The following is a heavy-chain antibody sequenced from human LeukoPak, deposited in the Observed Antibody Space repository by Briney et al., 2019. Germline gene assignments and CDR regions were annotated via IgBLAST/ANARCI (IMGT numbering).Heavy chain of an antibody. CDR2: ISSEGSKK. V-gene: IGHV3-30-3*01. J-gene: IGHJ4*02. Sequence: GGSLRLSCAASGFTFSSYEMNWVRQAPGKGLEWVAVISSEGSKKFYADSVKGRFTISRDNSKNTVYLQMNSLGAEDTAVYYCAREPHYYDSSGYYTPYTDYWGQGTLVTVSS. CDR3: AREPHYYDSSGYYTPYTDY. D-gene: IGHD3-22*01. CDR1: GFTFSSYE.